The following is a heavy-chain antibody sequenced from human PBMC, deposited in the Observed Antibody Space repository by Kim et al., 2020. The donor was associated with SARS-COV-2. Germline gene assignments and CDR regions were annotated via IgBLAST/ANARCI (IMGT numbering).Heavy chain of an antibody. CDR3: ARHEFDY. J-gene: IGHJ4*02. CDR2: ITGSGGNT. Sequence: GGSLRLSCAASGFTFSSYAMSWVRQAPGKGLEWVSTITGSGGNTFYANSVKGRFTISRDNSRNTLYLQMSSLRAEDTAVYYCARHEFDYWGQGTLVTVSS. CDR1: GFTFSSYA. V-gene: IGHV3-23*01.